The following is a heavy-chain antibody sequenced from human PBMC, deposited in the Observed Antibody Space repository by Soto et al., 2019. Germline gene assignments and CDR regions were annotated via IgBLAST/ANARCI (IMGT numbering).Heavy chain of an antibody. V-gene: IGHV1-3*01. Sequence: SGKVACKSSGYTVTRYTMNWERQAPGQRLEWMGWINPDHGNTKSSQKFQDRVIITRDTSASTAYMDLSSLRSEDTAVYYCARGIATGQLDPWGQGTLVTVSS. J-gene: IGHJ5*02. CDR3: ARGIATGQLDP. CDR2: INPDHGNT. CDR1: GYTVTRYT. D-gene: IGHD2-15*01.